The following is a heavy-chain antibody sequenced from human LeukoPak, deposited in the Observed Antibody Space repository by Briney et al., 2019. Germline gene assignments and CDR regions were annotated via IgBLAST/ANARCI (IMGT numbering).Heavy chain of an antibody. CDR2: IKSKTDGGTT. J-gene: IGHJ4*02. D-gene: IGHD4-23*01. CDR1: GFTFGSYA. Sequence: GGSLRLSCAASGFTFGSYAMSWVRQAPGKGLEWVGRIKSKTDGGTTDYAAPVKGRFTISRDDSKNTLYLQMNSLKTEDTAVYYCTTEEAYGGQGYWGQGTLVTVSS. V-gene: IGHV3-15*01. CDR3: TTEEAYGGQGY.